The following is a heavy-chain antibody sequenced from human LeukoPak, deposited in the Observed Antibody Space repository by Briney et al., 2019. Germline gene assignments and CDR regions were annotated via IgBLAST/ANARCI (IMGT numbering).Heavy chain of an antibody. CDR3: AKDSVGSSCPGY. CDR1: GFTFSSYG. Sequence: GGSLRLSRAASGFTFSSYGMHWVRQAPGKGLEWVAVISYDGSNKYYADSVKGRFTISRDNSKNTLYLQMNSLRAEDTAVYYCAKDSVGSSCPGYWGQGTLVTVSS. V-gene: IGHV3-30*18. J-gene: IGHJ4*02. D-gene: IGHD6-13*01. CDR2: ISYDGSNK.